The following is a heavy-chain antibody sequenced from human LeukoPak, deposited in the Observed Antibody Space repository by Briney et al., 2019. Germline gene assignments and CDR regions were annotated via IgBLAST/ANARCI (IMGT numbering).Heavy chain of an antibody. CDR1: GFIFKTYE. J-gene: IGHJ6*03. CDR2: ISSSSSYI. Sequence: GGSLRLSCAASGFIFKTYEMNWVRQAPGKGLEWVSSISSSSSYIYYADSVKGRFTISRDNAKNSLYLQMNSLRAEDTAVYYCASAPGYCSSTSCYDYYYMDVWGKGTTVTVSS. CDR3: ASAPGYCSSTSCYDYYYMDV. V-gene: IGHV3-21*01. D-gene: IGHD2-2*01.